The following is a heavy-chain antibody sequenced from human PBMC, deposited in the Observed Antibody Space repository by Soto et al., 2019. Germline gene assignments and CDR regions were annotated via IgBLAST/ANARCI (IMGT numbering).Heavy chain of an antibody. D-gene: IGHD3-9*01. CDR3: ARLIGGGLRYFDWLSSPLFDY. Sequence: QLQLQESGPGLVKPSETLSLTCTVSGGSISSSSYYWGWIRQPPGKGLEWIGSIYYSGSTYYNPSLKSRVTISVDTSKNQFSLKLSSVTAADTAVYYCARLIGGGLRYFDWLSSPLFDYWGQGTLVTVSS. V-gene: IGHV4-39*01. CDR2: IYYSGST. J-gene: IGHJ4*02. CDR1: GGSISSSSYY.